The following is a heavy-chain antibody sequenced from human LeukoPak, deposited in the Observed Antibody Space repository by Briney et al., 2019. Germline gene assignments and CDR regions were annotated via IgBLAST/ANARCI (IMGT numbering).Heavy chain of an antibody. CDR2: IYYSGST. CDR3: ARGYCTNAVCSLGPTQA. CDR1: GGSISSSSYY. Sequence: SETLSLTCTVSGGSISSSSYYWGWIRQPPGTGLEWIGSIYYSGSTYYNPSLKSRVTISVDTSKNQFSLKLSSVTAADTAVYYCARGYCTNAVCSLGPTQAWGQGTLVTVSS. J-gene: IGHJ4*02. V-gene: IGHV4-39*07. D-gene: IGHD2-8*01.